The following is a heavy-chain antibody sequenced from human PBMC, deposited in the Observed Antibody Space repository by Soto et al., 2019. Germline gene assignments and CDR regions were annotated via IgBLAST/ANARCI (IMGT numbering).Heavy chain of an antibody. J-gene: IGHJ4*02. CDR3: AAENGRRDGYNLFDY. CDR2: IWYDGSNK. V-gene: IGHV3-33*01. CDR1: GFTFSSYG. D-gene: IGHD5-12*01. Sequence: GASLRLSCAASGFTFSSYGMHWVRQAPGKGLEWVAVIWYDGSNKYYADSVKGRFTISRDNSKNTLYLQMSSLRAEDTAVYYCAAENGRRDGYNLFDYWGQGTLVTVSS.